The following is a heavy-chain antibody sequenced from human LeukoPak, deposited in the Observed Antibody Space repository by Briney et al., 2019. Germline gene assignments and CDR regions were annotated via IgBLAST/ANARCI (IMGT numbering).Heavy chain of an antibody. CDR2: IIPILGIA. CDR1: GGTFSSYA. Sequence: SVKVSCKASGGTFSSYAISWVRQAPGQGLEWMGRIIPILGIANYAQKFQGRVTITADKSTSTAYMELSSLRSEDTAVYYCASSSLVSSGSGGFDPWGQGTLVTVSS. V-gene: IGHV1-69*04. J-gene: IGHJ5*02. CDR3: ASSSLVSSGSGGFDP. D-gene: IGHD6-6*01.